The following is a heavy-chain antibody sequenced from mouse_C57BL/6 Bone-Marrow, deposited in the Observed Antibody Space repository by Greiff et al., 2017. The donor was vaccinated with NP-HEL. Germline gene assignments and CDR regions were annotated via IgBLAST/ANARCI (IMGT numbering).Heavy chain of an antibody. CDR1: GYTFTDYY. J-gene: IGHJ2*01. V-gene: IGHV1-19*01. CDR3: ARYYDGRGYYFDY. D-gene: IGHD1-1*01. CDR2: INPYNGGT. Sequence: VQLKESGPVLVKPGASVKMSCKASGYTFTDYYMNWVKQSHGKSLEWIGVINPYNGGTSYNQKFKGKATLTVDKSSSTAYMELNSLTSEDSAVYYCARYYDGRGYYFDYWGQGTTLTVSS.